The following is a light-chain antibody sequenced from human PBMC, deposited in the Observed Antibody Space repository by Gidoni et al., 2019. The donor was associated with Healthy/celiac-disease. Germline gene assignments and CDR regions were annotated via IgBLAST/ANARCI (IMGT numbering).Light chain of an antibody. Sequence: EIVLTQSPGTLSLSPGERATLSCRASQSVSSSYFAWYQQKPGQAPRLLIYGASSRATGIPYRFSGSGSGTDFTLTISRLEPEDFAVYYCQQYGSSPWTFGQGTKVEIK. V-gene: IGKV3-20*01. J-gene: IGKJ1*01. CDR2: GAS. CDR1: QSVSSSY. CDR3: QQYGSSPWT.